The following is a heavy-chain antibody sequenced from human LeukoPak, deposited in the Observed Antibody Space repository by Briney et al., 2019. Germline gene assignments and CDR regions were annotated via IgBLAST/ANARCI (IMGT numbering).Heavy chain of an antibody. D-gene: IGHD5-24*01. CDR1: GGSISSYY. V-gene: IGHV4-59*01. CDR3: ARGRRWLQLLDY. Sequence: SETLSLTCTVSGGSISSYYWSWIRQPPGKGLEWIGYIYYSGSTNYNPSLKSRVTISVDTSKNQFSLKLSSVTAADTAVYYCARGRRWLQLLDYWGQGTLVTVSS. CDR2: IYYSGST. J-gene: IGHJ4*02.